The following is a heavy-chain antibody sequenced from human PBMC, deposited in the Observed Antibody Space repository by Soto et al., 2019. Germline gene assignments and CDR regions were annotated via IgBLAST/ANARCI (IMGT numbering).Heavy chain of an antibody. CDR1: GFTFSSYA. Sequence: PGGSLRLSCAASGFTFSSYAMSWVRQAPGKGLEWVSAISGSGDSTYYADSVKGRFTISRDTSKNTLYPQMDSLRAEDTALYYCAKSYSSNWYDYFDYWGQGTLVTVSS. V-gene: IGHV3-23*01. CDR3: AKSYSSNWYDYFDY. D-gene: IGHD6-13*01. J-gene: IGHJ4*02. CDR2: ISGSGDST.